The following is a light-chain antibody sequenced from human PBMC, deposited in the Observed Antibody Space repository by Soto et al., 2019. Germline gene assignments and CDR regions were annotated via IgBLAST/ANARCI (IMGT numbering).Light chain of an antibody. V-gene: IGLV2-11*01. J-gene: IGLJ1*01. CDR2: DVS. CDR3: CSFAGNSVV. CDR1: SSDVGGYSY. Sequence: QSALTQPRSVSGSPGQSVTISCTGTSSDVGGYSYVSWYQHHPGKAPKVLVYDVSERPSGVPDRFSGSKSGNTASLTISGLQADDEADYYCCSFAGNSVVFGTGTKVTVL.